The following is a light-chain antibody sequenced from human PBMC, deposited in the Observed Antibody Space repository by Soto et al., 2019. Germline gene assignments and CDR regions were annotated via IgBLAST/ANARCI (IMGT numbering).Light chain of an antibody. Sequence: QSALTQPPSASGSPGQSVTISCTGTSSDVGGYNYVSWYQQHPGKAPKLMIYEVSKRPSGVPDRFSGSKSGNTASLTVSGLQAEDEADYYCSSDAGSNTFARVFGGGTKLTVL. CDR1: SSDVGGYNY. CDR3: SSDAGSNTFARV. J-gene: IGLJ2*01. V-gene: IGLV2-8*01. CDR2: EVS.